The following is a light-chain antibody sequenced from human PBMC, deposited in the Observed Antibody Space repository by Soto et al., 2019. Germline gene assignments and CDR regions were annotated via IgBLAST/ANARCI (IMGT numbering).Light chain of an antibody. CDR1: HIPIGW. CDR3: QQYNNYSWT. Sequence: DIQLTQSPSTLSASVGDRVIITCRASHIPIGWLARYQQKPGKAPKLLIYKASTLQSGVPSRFSGSGSGTEFTLTISSLQPDDFATYYCQQYNNYSWTFGQGTKVEIK. CDR2: KAS. J-gene: IGKJ1*01. V-gene: IGKV1-5*03.